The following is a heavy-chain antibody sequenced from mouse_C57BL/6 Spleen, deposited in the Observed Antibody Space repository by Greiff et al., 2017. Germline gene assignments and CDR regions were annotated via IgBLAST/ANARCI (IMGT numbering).Heavy chain of an antibody. CDR3: ARQGKDYGSSYNFDY. J-gene: IGHJ2*01. V-gene: IGHV5-6*01. CDR1: GFTFSSYG. Sequence: EVKLVESGGDLVKPGGSLKLSCAASGFTFSSYGMSWVRQTPDKRLEWVATISSGGSYTYYPDSVKGRFTISRDNAKNTLYLQMSSLKSEDTAMYYCARQGKDYGSSYNFDYWGQGTTLTVSS. CDR2: ISSGGSYT. D-gene: IGHD1-1*01.